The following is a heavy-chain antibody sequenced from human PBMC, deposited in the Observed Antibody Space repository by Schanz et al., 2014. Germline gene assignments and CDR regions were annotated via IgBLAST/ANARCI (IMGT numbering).Heavy chain of an antibody. CDR3: ARLNYDSSRHPYYYGLDV. CDR2: VYYTGST. V-gene: IGHV4-59*08. J-gene: IGHJ6*02. CDR1: GGSISRYY. D-gene: IGHD3-22*01. Sequence: QVQLQESGPGLVKPSETLSLTCTVSGGSISRYYWNWIRQPPGKGLEWIGYVYYTGSTNYNPSLESRVTISVGPSKNQSSRKLTSGTAADTAVYYCARLNYDSSRHPYYYGLDVWGQGTTVTVSS.